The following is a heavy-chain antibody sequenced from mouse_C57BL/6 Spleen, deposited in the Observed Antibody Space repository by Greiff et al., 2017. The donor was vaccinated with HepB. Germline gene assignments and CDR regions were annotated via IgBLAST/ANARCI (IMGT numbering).Heavy chain of an antibody. CDR2: IDPSDSYT. CDR3: ARSNDKFSWFAY. Sequence: QVQLQQPGAELVMPGASVKLSCKASGYTFTSYWMHWVKQRPGQGLEWIGEIDPSDSYTNYNQKFKGKSTLTVDKSSSTAYMQLSSLTSEDSAVYYCARSNDKFSWFAYWGQGTLVTVSA. V-gene: IGHV1-69*01. J-gene: IGHJ3*01. D-gene: IGHD2-3*01. CDR1: GYTFTSYW.